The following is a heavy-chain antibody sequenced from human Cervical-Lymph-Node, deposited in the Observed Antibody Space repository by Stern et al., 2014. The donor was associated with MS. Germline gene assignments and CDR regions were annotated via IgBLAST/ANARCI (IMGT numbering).Heavy chain of an antibody. V-gene: IGHV3-11*01. Sequence: VQLVQSGGGLVKPGGSLILSCAASGFTFSDYYMSWIRQAPGKGLELVSYISSSGSTIYYADSVKGRFTISRDNAKNSLYLQMNSLRAEDTAVYYCAADCSSTSCYGWSFDYWGQGTLVTVSS. J-gene: IGHJ4*02. D-gene: IGHD2-2*01. CDR2: ISSSGSTI. CDR3: AADCSSTSCYGWSFDY. CDR1: GFTFSDYY.